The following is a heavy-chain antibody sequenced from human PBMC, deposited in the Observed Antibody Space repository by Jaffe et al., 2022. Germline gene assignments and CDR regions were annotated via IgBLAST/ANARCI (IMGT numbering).Heavy chain of an antibody. Sequence: EVQLVESGGGLVQPGGSLRLSCAASGFIFSDYSMNWVRQAPGKALEWVAYSRRNSDITHYADSVRGRFTISRDYAQSLLYLQMNSLRAEDTAVYYCARDPHALDYWGQGTLVTVSS. V-gene: IGHV3-48*01. J-gene: IGHJ4*02. CDR3: ARDPHALDY. CDR1: GFIFSDYS. CDR2: SRRNSDIT.